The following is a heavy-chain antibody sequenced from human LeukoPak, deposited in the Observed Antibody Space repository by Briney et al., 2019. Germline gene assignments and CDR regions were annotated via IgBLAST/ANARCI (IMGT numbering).Heavy chain of an antibody. CDR1: GGSFSGYY. Sequence: SETLSLTCAVYGGSFSGYYWSWIRQPPGKGLEWIGEINHSGGTNYNPSLKSRVTISVDTSKNQFSLKLSSVTAADTAVYYCARQAVGYCSSTSCPADYNWFDPWGQGTLVTVSS. D-gene: IGHD2-2*01. CDR2: INHSGGT. J-gene: IGHJ5*02. V-gene: IGHV4-34*01. CDR3: ARQAVGYCSSTSCPADYNWFDP.